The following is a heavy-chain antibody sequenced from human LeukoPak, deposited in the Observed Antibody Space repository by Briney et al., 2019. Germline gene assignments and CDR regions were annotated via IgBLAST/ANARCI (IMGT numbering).Heavy chain of an antibody. CDR3: ARDSIVVVPAAIGYFDY. Sequence: KTSETLSLTCTVSGGSISSYYWSWIRQPAGKGLEWIGRIYTSGSTNYNPSLKSRVTMSVDTSKNQFSLKLSSVTAADAAVYYCARDSIVVVPAAIGYFDYWGQGTLVTVSS. D-gene: IGHD2-2*01. CDR1: GGSISSYY. V-gene: IGHV4-4*07. J-gene: IGHJ4*02. CDR2: IYTSGST.